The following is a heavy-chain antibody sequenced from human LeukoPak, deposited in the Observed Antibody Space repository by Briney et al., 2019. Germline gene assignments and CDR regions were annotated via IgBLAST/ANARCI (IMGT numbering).Heavy chain of an antibody. CDR1: GGSISSSNW. V-gene: IGHV4-4*02. D-gene: IGHD3-22*01. J-gene: IGHJ3*02. Sequence: SETLSLTCAVSGGSISSSNWWSWVRQPPGKGLEWIGEIYHSGNTYSNPSLKSRVTISVDTSKNQFSLKLTSVTAADTAVYYCATRLHYYYDTSPSFFDIWGQGTMVTVSS. CDR3: ATRLHYYYDTSPSFFDI. CDR2: IYHSGNT.